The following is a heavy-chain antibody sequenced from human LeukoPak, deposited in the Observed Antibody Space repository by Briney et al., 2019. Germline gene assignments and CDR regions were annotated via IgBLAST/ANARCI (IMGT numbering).Heavy chain of an antibody. J-gene: IGHJ4*02. Sequence: GESLKISCKGSGYSFTNYWIGWVRQMPGKGLEWMGIIYPGDSDTRYSPSFQGQVTISVDRSISTAYLQWSSLKASDTAMYYCARPHFDSSGYEFDYWGQETLVTVSS. CDR2: IYPGDSDT. V-gene: IGHV5-51*01. CDR1: GYSFTNYW. D-gene: IGHD3-22*01. CDR3: ARPHFDSSGYEFDY.